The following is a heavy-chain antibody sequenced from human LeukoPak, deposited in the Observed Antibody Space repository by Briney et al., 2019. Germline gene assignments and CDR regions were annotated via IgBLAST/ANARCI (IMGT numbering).Heavy chain of an antibody. D-gene: IGHD1/OR15-1a*01. J-gene: IGHJ5*02. CDR1: GFTLADYA. CDR3: AKGGWNILVAAFDP. Sequence: GRSLRLSCAASGFTLADYAMHWVRQAPGEGRGWVSGISWHSGNIGYADCAKGPFTISRDNAKNPLYLQKNSLRAEDTALYYCAKGGWNILVAAFDPWGQGTLVTVSS. V-gene: IGHV3-9*01. CDR2: ISWHSGNI.